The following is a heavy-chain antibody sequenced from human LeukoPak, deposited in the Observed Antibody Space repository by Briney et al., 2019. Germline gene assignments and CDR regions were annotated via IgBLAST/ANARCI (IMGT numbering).Heavy chain of an antibody. V-gene: IGHV3-64*01. CDR1: GFTFSSYA. CDR2: ISSNGGST. CDR3: ARVMTTVTTSLDFQH. Sequence: GGSLRLSCAASGFTFSSYAMHWVRQAPGKGLEYVAAISSNGGSTYYANSVKGRFTISRDNSKNTLYLQMGSLRAEDMAVYYCARVMTTVTTSLDFQHWGQGTLVTVSS. J-gene: IGHJ1*01. D-gene: IGHD4-17*01.